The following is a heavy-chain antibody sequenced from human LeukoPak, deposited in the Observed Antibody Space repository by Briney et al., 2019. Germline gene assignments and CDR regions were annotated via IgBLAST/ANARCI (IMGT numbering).Heavy chain of an antibody. CDR2: INHSGST. V-gene: IGHV4-34*01. CDR1: GGSFSGYY. J-gene: IGHJ4*02. Sequence: SETLSPTCAVYGGSFSGYYWSWIRQPPGKRLEWIGEINHSGSTNYNPSLKGRVTISVDTSKNQFSRKLSSVTAADTAVYYCARAPPYYYDSSGQAVFDYWGQGTLVTVSS. CDR3: ARAPPYYYDSSGQAVFDY. D-gene: IGHD3-22*01.